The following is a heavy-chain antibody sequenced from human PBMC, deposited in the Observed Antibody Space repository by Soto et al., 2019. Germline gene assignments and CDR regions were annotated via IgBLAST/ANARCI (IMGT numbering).Heavy chain of an antibody. V-gene: IGHV3-33*01. Sequence: GGSLRLSCAASGFTFSSYGMHWVRQAPGKGLEWVAVIWYDGSNKYSADSVKGRFTISRDNSKNTLYLQMNSLRAEDTAVYYCARDMGQSDYSNYRYYYYSGMDVWGQGTTVTVSS. J-gene: IGHJ6*02. CDR3: ARDMGQSDYSNYRYYYYSGMDV. D-gene: IGHD4-4*01. CDR1: GFTFSSYG. CDR2: IWYDGSNK.